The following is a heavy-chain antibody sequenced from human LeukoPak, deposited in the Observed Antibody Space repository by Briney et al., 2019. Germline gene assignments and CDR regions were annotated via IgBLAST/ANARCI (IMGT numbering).Heavy chain of an antibody. CDR3: VRHLMTIFGVVIKPGPFDP. Sequence: PSETLSLICAVSGDSISSGNWRIWVRQPPGKGLEWIGEIHHSGSTYYNPSLKSRITMSVDTSKNQFYLKLSSVTAADTAVYFCVRHLMTIFGVVIKPGPFDPWGQGTLVTVSS. J-gene: IGHJ5*02. CDR1: GDSISSGNW. V-gene: IGHV4-55*02. D-gene: IGHD3-3*01. CDR2: IHHSGST.